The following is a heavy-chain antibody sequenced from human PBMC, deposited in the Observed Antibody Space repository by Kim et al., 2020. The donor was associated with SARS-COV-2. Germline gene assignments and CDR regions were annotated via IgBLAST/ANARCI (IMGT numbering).Heavy chain of an antibody. V-gene: IGHV1-69*13. J-gene: IGHJ4*02. CDR3: ARAVEGLSGSYEAIFDY. CDR1: GGTFSSYA. CDR2: IIPIFGTA. Sequence: SVKVSCKASGGTFSSYAISWVRQAPGQGLEWMGGIIPIFGTANYAQKFQGRVTITADESTSTAYMELSSLRSEDTAVCYCARAVEGLSGSYEAIFDYWGQGTLVTVST. D-gene: IGHD1-26*01.